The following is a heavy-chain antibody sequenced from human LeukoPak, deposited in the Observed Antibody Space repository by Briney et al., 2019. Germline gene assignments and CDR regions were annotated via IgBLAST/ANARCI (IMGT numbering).Heavy chain of an antibody. CDR1: GFTFSSYA. J-gene: IGHJ6*03. CDR2: ISGSGGST. CDR3: AKEGYSSSWDYYYYYYMDV. V-gene: IGHV3-23*01. D-gene: IGHD6-13*01. Sequence: GGSLGLSCGASGFTFSSYAMSWVRQAPGKGLEWVSAISGSGGSTYYADSVKGRFTISRDNSKNTLYLQMNSLRAEDTAVYYCAKEGYSSSWDYYYYYYMDVWGKGTTVTVSS.